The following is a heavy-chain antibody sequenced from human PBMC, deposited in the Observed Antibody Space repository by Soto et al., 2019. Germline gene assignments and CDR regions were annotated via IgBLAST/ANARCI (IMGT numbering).Heavy chain of an antibody. CDR2: INTNGVNT. J-gene: IGHJ4*02. D-gene: IGHD6-19*01. V-gene: IGHV3-64*01. CDR1: GFTFSGYS. CDR3: ARGRVEDSSGWATYFDY. Sequence: VQLVESGGGLVQPGGSLRLSCAASGFTFSGYSMFWVRQAPGMGLDYVSAINTNGVNTFYAKSVKGRFTISRNNSKNTMYLQMGSLRAEDMAVYYCARGRVEDSSGWATYFDYWGQGTLVTVSS.